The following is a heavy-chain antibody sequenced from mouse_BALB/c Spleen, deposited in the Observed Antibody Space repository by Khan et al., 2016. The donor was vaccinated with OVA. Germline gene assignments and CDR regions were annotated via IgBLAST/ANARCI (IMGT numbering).Heavy chain of an antibody. CDR3: ARAGGFYYGDY. CDR1: GFNIKDTY. Sequence: VQLQQSGAELVKPGASVKLSCTASGFNIKDTYMHWVKQRPEQGLEWIGRIDPANGNTKYDPKFQGKATITADTYYNTAYLQCSSLTSEDTAVYYWARAGGFYYGDYWGQGTTLTVSS. V-gene: IGHV14-3*02. D-gene: IGHD1-2*01. CDR2: IDPANGNT. J-gene: IGHJ2*01.